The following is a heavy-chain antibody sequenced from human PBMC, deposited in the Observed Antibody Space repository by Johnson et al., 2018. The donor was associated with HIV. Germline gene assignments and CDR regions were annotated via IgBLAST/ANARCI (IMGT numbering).Heavy chain of an antibody. J-gene: IGHJ3*02. CDR1: GFTFSSYA. CDR3: TAPIVGAIDAFDI. D-gene: IGHD1-26*01. Sequence: QVQLVESGGGVVQPGRSLRLSCAASGFTFSSYAMHWVRQAPGKGLEWVAVISYDGSNKYYADSVKGRFTISRDNSKNTLYLQMNSLETEDTAVYYCTAPIVGAIDAFDIWGQGTMVTVSS. CDR2: ISYDGSNK. V-gene: IGHV3-30*14.